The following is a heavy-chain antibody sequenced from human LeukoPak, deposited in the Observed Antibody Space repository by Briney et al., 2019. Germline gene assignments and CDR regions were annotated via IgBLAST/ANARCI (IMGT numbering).Heavy chain of an antibody. D-gene: IGHD3-10*01. CDR3: ARDFSEDGY. J-gene: IGHJ4*02. CDR1: GFTFSNYN. V-gene: IGHV3-48*01. Sequence: PGGSLRLSCAASGFTFSNYNMNWVRQAPGKGLEWVSYISSSSSTIHYADSVKGRFTISRDNARNSLYLQMNSLRAEDTAVYYCARDFSEDGYWGQGTLVTVSS. CDR2: ISSSSSTI.